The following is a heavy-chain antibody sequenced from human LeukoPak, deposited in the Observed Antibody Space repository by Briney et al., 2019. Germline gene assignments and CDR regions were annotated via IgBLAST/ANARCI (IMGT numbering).Heavy chain of an antibody. D-gene: IGHD3-16*02. V-gene: IGHV3-15*01. CDR2: IKSKTDGCTT. CDR1: GFTFSNAW. CDR3: TTGITFGGVIVFDY. J-gene: IGHJ4*02. Sequence: KPGGSLRLSCAASGFTFSNAWMSWVRQAPGKGVEWVGRIKSKTDGCTTDYAAPVKGRFTISRDDSKNTLYLQMNSLKTEDTAVYYCTTGITFGGVIVFDYWGQGTLVTVSS.